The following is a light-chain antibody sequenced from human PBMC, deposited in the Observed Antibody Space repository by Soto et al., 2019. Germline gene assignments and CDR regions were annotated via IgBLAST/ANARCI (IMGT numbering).Light chain of an antibody. Sequence: EIVLTQSPGTLSLSPGERATLSCRASQSVSSSYLAWNQQKPGQAPRLLIYGASSRATGIPDRFSGSGSETDFTITISRLEPEDFAVYYCQQYGSSPPTFGQGTKVEIK. CDR3: QQYGSSPPT. CDR1: QSVSSSY. V-gene: IGKV3-20*01. J-gene: IGKJ1*01. CDR2: GAS.